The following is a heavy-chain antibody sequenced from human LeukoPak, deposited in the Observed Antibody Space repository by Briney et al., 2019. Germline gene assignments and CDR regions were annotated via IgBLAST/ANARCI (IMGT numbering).Heavy chain of an antibody. CDR3: AREAYYGSGRSRQPSPV. D-gene: IGHD3-10*01. V-gene: IGHV3-30*15. CDR1: EFTFSSYA. CDR2: ISKDGSNE. Sequence: GGSLRLSCAASEFTFSSYAMYWVRQAPGKGLEWVALISKDGSNEDHADSVKGRFTISRDNSKDTLYLQMSSLRVEDTAVYYCAREAYYGSGRSRQPSPVWGQGTLVTVSS. J-gene: IGHJ4*02.